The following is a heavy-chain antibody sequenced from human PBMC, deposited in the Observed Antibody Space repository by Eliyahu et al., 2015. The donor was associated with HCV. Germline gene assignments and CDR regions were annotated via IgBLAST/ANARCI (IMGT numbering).Heavy chain of an antibody. J-gene: IGHJ3*02. CDR2: IYYSGST. CDR1: GXXXSXGDYY. V-gene: IGHV4-30-4*08. D-gene: IGHD3/OR15-3a*01. Sequence: QVQLQESGPGLVKPSQTLSLTCXVSGXXXSXGDYYWXWXRQPPGKGLAWXGYIYYSGSTYYNPSLKSRVTISVDTSKNQFSLKLSSVTAADTAVYYCARDPRGLEDAFDIWGQGTMVTVSS. CDR3: ARDPRGLEDAFDI.